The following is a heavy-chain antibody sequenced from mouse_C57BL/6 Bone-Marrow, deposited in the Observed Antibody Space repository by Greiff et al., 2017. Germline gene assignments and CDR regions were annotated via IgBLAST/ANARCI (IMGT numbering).Heavy chain of an antibody. Sequence: VQLQQPGAELVMPGASVKLSCKASGYTFTSYWMHWVKQRPGQGLEWIGEIDPSDSYTNYNQKFKGKSTLTVDKSSSTAYMQLSSLASEDDAVYCWARGGGLRPGYGGQGTTRTVAS. D-gene: IGHD2-4*01. V-gene: IGHV1-69*01. J-gene: IGHJ2*01. CDR1: GYTFTSYW. CDR2: IDPSDSYT. CDR3: ARGGGLRPGY.